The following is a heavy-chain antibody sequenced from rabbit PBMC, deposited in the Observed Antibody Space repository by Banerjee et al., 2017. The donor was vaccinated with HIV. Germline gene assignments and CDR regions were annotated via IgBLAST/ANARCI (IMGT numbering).Heavy chain of an antibody. J-gene: IGHJ3*01. D-gene: IGHD4-2*01. CDR2: IYTSNTGGT. Sequence: QSLEESGGGLVQPEGSLTLTCTASGFSFSSSFYVCWVRQAPGKGLEWIACIYTSNTGGTYYASWAKGRFTVSKTSSTTVTLQMTSLTAADTATCFCARGSAYAGAGYALWGQGTLVTVS. CDR3: ARGSAYAGAGYAL. V-gene: IGHV1S40*01. CDR1: GFSFSSSFY.